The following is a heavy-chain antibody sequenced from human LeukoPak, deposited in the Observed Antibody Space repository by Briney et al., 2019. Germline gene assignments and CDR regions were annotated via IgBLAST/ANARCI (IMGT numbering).Heavy chain of an antibody. CDR2: ISAYNGNT. CDR1: GYTFTSYG. V-gene: IGHV1-18*04. Sequence: PGASVTVSCKASGYTFTSYGIRWVRQAPGQGLDWMGWISAYNGNTNYAQKLQGRVTMTTDTSTSTAYMELRSLRPDDTAVYYCARFCSSTSCYGGSDAFDIWGQGTMVTVSS. D-gene: IGHD2-2*01. J-gene: IGHJ3*02. CDR3: ARFCSSTSCYGGSDAFDI.